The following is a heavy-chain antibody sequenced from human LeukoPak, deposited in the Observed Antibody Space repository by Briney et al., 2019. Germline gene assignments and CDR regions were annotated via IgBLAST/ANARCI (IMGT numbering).Heavy chain of an antibody. D-gene: IGHD1-1*01. CDR3: ARGLYWTSAGMGICFMDV. CDR2: INDSGRT. CDR1: GGPFSGYD. V-gene: IGHV4-34*01. Sequence: SETLSLTCAVFGGPFSGYDWSWVRQTPGKGLEWIGEINDSGRTNYNPSFKSRVTIRLGTSDNQFSLQLTSVTAADTAVYYCARGLYWTSAGMGICFMDVWGTGTTVAVSS. J-gene: IGHJ6*03.